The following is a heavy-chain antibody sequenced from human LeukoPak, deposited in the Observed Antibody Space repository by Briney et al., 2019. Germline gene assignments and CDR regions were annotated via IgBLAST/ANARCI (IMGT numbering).Heavy chain of an antibody. CDR3: ATLPSIAARPKYYYYYMDV. CDR2: INHSGST. D-gene: IGHD6-6*01. J-gene: IGHJ6*03. CDR1: GGSISSYY. V-gene: IGHV4-34*01. Sequence: SETLSLTCTVSGGSISSYYWSWIRQPPGKGLEWIGEINHSGSTNYNPSLKSRVTISVDTSKNQFSLKLSSVTAADTAVYYCATLPSIAARPKYYYYYMDVWGKGTTVTVSS.